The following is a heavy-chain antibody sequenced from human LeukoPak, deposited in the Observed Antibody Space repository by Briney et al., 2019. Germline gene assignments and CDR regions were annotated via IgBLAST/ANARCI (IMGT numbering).Heavy chain of an antibody. Sequence: PGGSLRLSCAASGFTFSSYGMHWVRQAPGKGLEWVAVISYDGSNKYYADSVKGRFTISRDNSKNTLYLQMNSLRAEDTAVYYCAKDPHSSGFDYWGQGTLVTVSS. CDR2: ISYDGSNK. CDR3: AKDPHSSGFDY. V-gene: IGHV3-30*18. D-gene: IGHD3-22*01. CDR1: GFTFSSYG. J-gene: IGHJ4*02.